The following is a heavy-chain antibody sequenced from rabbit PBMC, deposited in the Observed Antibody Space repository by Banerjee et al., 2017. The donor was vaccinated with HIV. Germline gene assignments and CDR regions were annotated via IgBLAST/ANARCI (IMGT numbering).Heavy chain of an antibody. CDR3: ARDLDGVNGWNFGW. CDR1: GFSFSNKAV. CDR2: INDVTGKA. J-gene: IGHJ4*01. Sequence: QEQLVESGGGLVKPEGSLKLSCTASGFSFSNKAVMCWVRQAPGKGVEWIACINDVTGKAVYASWAKGRFTFSKTSSTTVTLQMTSLTVADTATYFCARDLDGVNGWNFGWWGPGTLVTVS. D-gene: IGHD2-1*01. V-gene: IGHV1S45*01.